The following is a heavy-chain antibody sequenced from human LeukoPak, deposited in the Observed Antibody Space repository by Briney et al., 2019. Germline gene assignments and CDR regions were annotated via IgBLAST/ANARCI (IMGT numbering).Heavy chain of an antibody. Sequence: GGSLRLSCAASGFTFSNYGMSWVRQAPGKGLEWVSDISGSGGSTYYAESVKGRFTISRDNSKNMLYLQMNSLRAEDTAVYYCAKGSDYDSNYYYYYMGVWGKGTTVTVSS. CDR3: AKGSDYDSNYYYYYMGV. J-gene: IGHJ6*03. V-gene: IGHV3-23*01. CDR2: ISGSGGST. CDR1: GFTFSNYG. D-gene: IGHD3-22*01.